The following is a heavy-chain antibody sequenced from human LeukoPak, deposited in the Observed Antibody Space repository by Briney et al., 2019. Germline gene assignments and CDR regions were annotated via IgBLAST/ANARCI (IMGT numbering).Heavy chain of an antibody. CDR2: IKQDGNEK. J-gene: IGHJ4*02. D-gene: IGHD2-15*01. CDR3: ARDGGYCTGGTCYSTH. CDR1: EFTFSSYW. V-gene: IGHV3-7*03. Sequence: GGSLRLSCAASEFTFSSYWMTWVRQAPGKGLEWVASIKQDGNEKYYVDSVKGRFNSSRDNAKNSLYLQMSCLRAEDTAVYYCARDGGYCTGGTCYSTHWGQGALVIVSS.